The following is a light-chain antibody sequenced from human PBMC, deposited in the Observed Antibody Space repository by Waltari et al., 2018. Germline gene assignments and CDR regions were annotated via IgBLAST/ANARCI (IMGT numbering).Light chain of an antibody. V-gene: IGLV2-14*01. J-gene: IGLJ3*02. CDR1: SSGVGGYNS. Sequence: QSALTQPASVSGSPGQSITISCTGTSSGVGGYNSVSWYQQHPGKAPKLMIYEVSNRPSGVSNRFSGSKSGSTASLTISGLLAEDEADYYCFSYTSTTNRVFGGGTKLTVL. CDR2: EVS. CDR3: FSYTSTTNRV.